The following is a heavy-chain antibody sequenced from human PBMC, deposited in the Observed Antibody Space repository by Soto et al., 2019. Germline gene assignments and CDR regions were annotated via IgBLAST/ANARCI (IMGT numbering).Heavy chain of an antibody. CDR1: GGSISSSSYY. V-gene: IGHV4-39*01. Sequence: GSLRLSCTVSGGSISSSSYYWGWIRQPPGKGLEWIGSIYYSGSTYYNPSLKSRVTISVDTSKNQFSLKLSSVTAADTAVYYCARWGGFDYYGMDVWGQGTTVTVSS. CDR2: IYYSGST. D-gene: IGHD3-16*01. J-gene: IGHJ6*02. CDR3: ARWGGFDYYGMDV.